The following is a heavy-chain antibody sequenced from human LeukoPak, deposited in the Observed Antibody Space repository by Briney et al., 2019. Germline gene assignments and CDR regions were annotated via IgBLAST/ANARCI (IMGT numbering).Heavy chain of an antibody. D-gene: IGHD3-22*01. CDR3: ARGGLYYYDSSGYYSPFDY. CDR2: INPNSGGT. CDR1: GYTFTGYY. V-gene: IGHV1-2*02. J-gene: IGHJ4*02. Sequence: ASVKVSCKASGYTFTGYYMHWVRQAPGQGLEWMGWINPNSGGTNYAQKFQGRVTMTTDTSTSTAYMELRSLRSDDTAVYYCARGGLYYYDSSGYYSPFDYWGQGTLVTVSS.